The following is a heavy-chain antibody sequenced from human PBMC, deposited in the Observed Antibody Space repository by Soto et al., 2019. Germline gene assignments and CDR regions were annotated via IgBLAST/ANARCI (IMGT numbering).Heavy chain of an antibody. D-gene: IGHD4-4*01. CDR2: IYSGGST. Sequence: EVQLVESGGGLVQPGGSLRLSCAASGFTVISNYMSWVRQAPGKGLEWVSVIYSGGSTYYADSVKGRFTISRDNSKNTLYLQMNSLRAEDTDVYYCARGQGSNLSFDYWGQGTLVTVSS. CDR3: ARGQGSNLSFDY. CDR1: GFTVISNY. V-gene: IGHV3-66*01. J-gene: IGHJ4*02.